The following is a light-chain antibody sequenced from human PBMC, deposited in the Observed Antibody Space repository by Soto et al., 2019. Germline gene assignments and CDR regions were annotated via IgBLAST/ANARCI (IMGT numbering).Light chain of an antibody. Sequence: DIQMTQSPSTLSASVGDRVTITCRASQSISSWLAWYQQKPGKAPKVLIYKASSLEGGVPSRFSGSGSGTKFPLTIRSLQPVFLATYYCQQYKCFFVPCGGGT. CDR3: QQYKCFFVP. CDR1: QSISSW. J-gene: IGKJ4*01. V-gene: IGKV1-5*03. CDR2: KAS.